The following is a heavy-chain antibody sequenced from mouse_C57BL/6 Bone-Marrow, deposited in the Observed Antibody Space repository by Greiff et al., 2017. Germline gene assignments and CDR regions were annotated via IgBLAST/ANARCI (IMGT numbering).Heavy chain of an antibody. J-gene: IGHJ3*01. Sequence: VQLKASGPGLVKPSQSLSLTCSVTGYSITSGYYWNWIRQFPGNKLEWMGYISYDGSNNYNPSLKNRISITRDTSKNQFFLKLNSVTTEDTATYYCARSRAYWGQGTLVTVSA. V-gene: IGHV3-6*01. CDR1: GYSITSGYY. CDR3: ARSRAY. CDR2: ISYDGSN.